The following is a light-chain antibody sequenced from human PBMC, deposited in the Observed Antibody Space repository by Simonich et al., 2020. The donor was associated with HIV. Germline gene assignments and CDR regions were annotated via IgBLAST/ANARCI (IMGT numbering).Light chain of an antibody. CDR3: SSYTSSRSVI. J-gene: IGLJ2*01. CDR1: SSDVGGYNY. V-gene: IGLV2-14*01. Sequence: QSALTQPASVSGSPGQSITISCTGTSSDVGGYNYFSWYQQHPGKAPKLMIYDVNKRPSGVSTRFSGSKSGYTASLTISGLQAEDEADYYCSSYTSSRSVIFGGGTKLTVL. CDR2: DVN.